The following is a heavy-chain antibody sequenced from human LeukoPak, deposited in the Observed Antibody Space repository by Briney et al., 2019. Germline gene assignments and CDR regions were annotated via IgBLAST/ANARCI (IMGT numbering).Heavy chain of an antibody. V-gene: IGHV4-59*08. CDR3: ARRGYYGSGTYFYSWFDP. J-gene: IGHJ5*02. Sequence: SETLSLTCTVSGGSISSHYWSWIRQPPGKGLEWIGYIYYSGSTTYNPSLKSRVTISVDTSKNQFSLKLSSVTAADTAVYYCARRGYYGSGTYFYSWFDPWGQGTLVTVSS. CDR2: IYYSGST. CDR1: GGSISSHY. D-gene: IGHD3-10*01.